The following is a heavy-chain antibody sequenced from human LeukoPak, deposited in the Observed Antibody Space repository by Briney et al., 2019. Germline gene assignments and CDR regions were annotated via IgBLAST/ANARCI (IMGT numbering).Heavy chain of an antibody. D-gene: IGHD3-22*01. Sequence: PSKTLSLTCTVSGGSISSGSYYWSWIRQPAGKGLEWIGRIYSSGSTNYNPSLKSRVTISLDTSKNQFSLKLSSVTAADTAVYYCARRDDSSGYHKIFDYWGPGTLVTVSS. V-gene: IGHV4-61*02. J-gene: IGHJ4*02. CDR3: ARRDDSSGYHKIFDY. CDR1: GGSISSGSYY. CDR2: IYSSGST.